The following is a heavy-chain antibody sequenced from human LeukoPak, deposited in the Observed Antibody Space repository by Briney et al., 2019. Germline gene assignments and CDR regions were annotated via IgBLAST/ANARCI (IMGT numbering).Heavy chain of an antibody. Sequence: GGSLRLSCAASGFTFSSYAMSWVRQAPGKGLEWVSAISGSGGSTYYADSVKGRFTISRDNSKNTLYLQMNSLRAEDTAVYYCAKAGYCGGDCRFQNDAFDIWGQGTMATVSS. J-gene: IGHJ3*02. CDR3: AKAGYCGGDCRFQNDAFDI. CDR1: GFTFSSYA. CDR2: ISGSGGST. V-gene: IGHV3-23*01. D-gene: IGHD2-21*02.